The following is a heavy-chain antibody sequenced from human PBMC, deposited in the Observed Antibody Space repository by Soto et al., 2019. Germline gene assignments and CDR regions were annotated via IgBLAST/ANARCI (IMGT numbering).Heavy chain of an antibody. CDR1: GFTFSSYA. CDR2: ISGSGGST. Sequence: PGGSLRLSCAASGFTFSSYAMSWVRQAPGKGLEWVSGISGSGGSTYYADSVKGRFTISRDNSKNTLYLQMNSLRAEDTAVYYCAVGPDIVLVPADKGGWFDPWGQGTLVTVSS. CDR3: AVGPDIVLVPADKGGWFDP. J-gene: IGHJ5*02. D-gene: IGHD2-2*01. V-gene: IGHV3-23*01.